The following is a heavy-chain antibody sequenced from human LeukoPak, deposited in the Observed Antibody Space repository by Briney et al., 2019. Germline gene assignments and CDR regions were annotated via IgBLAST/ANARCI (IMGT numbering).Heavy chain of an antibody. CDR2: INPNSSAT. J-gene: IGHJ1*01. Sequence: ASVKVSCKASGYSFTGYYLHWVRQAPGQGLEWMGWINPNSSATNFAQKFQGRVTLTTDTSINSAYMELNRLRSDDTALYYCAGVLTDDYNNGNFQHWGQGTLVTVSS. V-gene: IGHV1-2*02. D-gene: IGHD5-24*01. CDR1: GYSFTGYY. CDR3: AGVLTDDYNNGNFQH.